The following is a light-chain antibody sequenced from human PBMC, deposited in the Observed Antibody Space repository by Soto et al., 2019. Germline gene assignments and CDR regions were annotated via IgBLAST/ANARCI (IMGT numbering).Light chain of an antibody. J-gene: IGKJ3*01. CDR1: QSVSSSF. V-gene: IGKV3-20*01. Sequence: EIVLTQSPGTLSLSPGERATLSCRASQSVSSSFLAWYQQKPGQAPRLLIYGASSRATGIPDRFSGSGSGTDFTLTISRLEPADFAVYYCQQYDSSPSTFGPGTQVDIK. CDR3: QQYDSSPST. CDR2: GAS.